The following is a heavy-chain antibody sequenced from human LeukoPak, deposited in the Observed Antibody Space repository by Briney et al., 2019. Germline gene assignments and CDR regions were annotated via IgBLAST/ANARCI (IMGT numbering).Heavy chain of an antibody. D-gene: IGHD6-19*01. Sequence: ASVKVSCKASGYTCTSYYMHWVRQPPGQGLEWMGIINPSGGSTSYAQKFQGRVTMTRDTSTSTVYMELSSPRSEDTAVYYCARDVIAVAGTSRDYWGQGTLVTVSS. CDR2: INPSGGST. J-gene: IGHJ4*02. CDR3: ARDVIAVAGTSRDY. CDR1: GYTCTSYY. V-gene: IGHV1-46*01.